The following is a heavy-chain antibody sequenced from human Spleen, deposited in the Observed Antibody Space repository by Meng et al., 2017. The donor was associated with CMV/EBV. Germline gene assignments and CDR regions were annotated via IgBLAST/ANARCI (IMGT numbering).Heavy chain of an antibody. CDR1: GFTFSDYY. J-gene: IGHJ4*02. CDR2: ISSSGSTI. D-gene: IGHD3-3*01. Sequence: GGSLRLSCAASGFTFSDYYMSWIRQAPGKELEWVSYISSSGSTIYYADSVKGRFTISRDNAKNSLYLQMNSLRAEDTAVYYCARGITIFGVVPDFDYWGQGTLVTVSS. V-gene: IGHV3-11*04. CDR3: ARGITIFGVVPDFDY.